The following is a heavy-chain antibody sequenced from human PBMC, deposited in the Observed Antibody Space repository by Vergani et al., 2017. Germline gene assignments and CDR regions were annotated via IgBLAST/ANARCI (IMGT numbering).Heavy chain of an antibody. D-gene: IGHD2-15*01. CDR3: ARTFSGGWYYFDY. J-gene: IGHJ4*02. CDR1: GYTFTGYY. V-gene: IGHV1-69*06. CDR2: INPIFGTA. Sequence: QVQLVQSGAEVKKPGSSVKVSCKASGYTFTGYYMHWVRQAPGQGLEWMGWINPIFGTANYAQKFQGRVTITADKSTSTAYMELSSLRSEDTAVYYCARTFSGGWYYFDYWGQGTLVTVSS.